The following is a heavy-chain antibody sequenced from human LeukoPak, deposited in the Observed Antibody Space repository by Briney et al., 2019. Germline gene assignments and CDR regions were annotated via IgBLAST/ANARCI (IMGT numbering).Heavy chain of an antibody. J-gene: IGHJ4*02. D-gene: IGHD2-21*02. CDR2: INSDGSST. CDR3: ALIAYCGGDCSG. Sequence: GGSLRLSCAASGFTFSTYWMHWVRQAPGKGLVWVSRINSDGSSTSYADSVKGRFTISRDNAKNTLYLQMNSLRAEDTAVYYCALIAYCGGDCSGWGQGTLVTVSS. CDR1: GFTFSTYW. V-gene: IGHV3-74*01.